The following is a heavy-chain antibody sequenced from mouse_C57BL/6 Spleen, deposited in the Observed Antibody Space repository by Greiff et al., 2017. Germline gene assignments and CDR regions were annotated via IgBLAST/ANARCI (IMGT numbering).Heavy chain of an antibody. CDR3: ARDQDGYDYYYAMDY. CDR1: GYSITSGYY. CDR2: ISYDGSN. V-gene: IGHV3-6*01. D-gene: IGHD2-2*01. Sequence: EVQLQESGPGLVKPSQSLSLTCSVTGYSITSGYYWNWIRQFPGNKLEWMGYISYDGSNNYNPSLKNRISITRDTSKNQFFLKLNSVTTEDTATYYCARDQDGYDYYYAMDYWGQGTSVTVSS. J-gene: IGHJ4*01.